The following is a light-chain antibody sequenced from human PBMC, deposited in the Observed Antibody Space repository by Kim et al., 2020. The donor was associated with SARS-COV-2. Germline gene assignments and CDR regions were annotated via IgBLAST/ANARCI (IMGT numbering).Light chain of an antibody. Sequence: SPGGSCATTSWRRSHVISNYLAWYQQKPGQAPTVLIYGASTLHSGIPSRFSGSGSGTDFTLTISSLQPDDVGTYYCQQYDSAPWTFGHGTKVDIK. CDR3: QQYDSAPWT. J-gene: IGKJ1*01. CDR1: HVISNY. CDR2: GAS. V-gene: IGKV1-27*01.